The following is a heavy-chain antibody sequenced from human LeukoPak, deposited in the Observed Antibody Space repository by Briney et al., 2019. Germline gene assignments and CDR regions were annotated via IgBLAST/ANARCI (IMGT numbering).Heavy chain of an antibody. Sequence: ASVKVSCKASNYTYTDYGINWVRQAPGQGLQWVGWISAFNGHTYFAQKFQGRITMTTDSPTTTARMELRSLRSDDTAVYYCARALAVTGRGPRDFDFWGQGTLVTVSS. CDR2: ISAFNGHT. CDR3: ARALAVTGRGPRDFDF. J-gene: IGHJ4*02. V-gene: IGHV1-18*01. D-gene: IGHD6-19*01. CDR1: NYTYTDYG.